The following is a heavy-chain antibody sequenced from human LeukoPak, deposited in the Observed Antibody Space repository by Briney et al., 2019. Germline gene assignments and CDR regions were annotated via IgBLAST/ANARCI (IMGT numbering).Heavy chain of an antibody. D-gene: IGHD3-10*01. V-gene: IGHV3-48*01. Sequence: PGGSLRLSCAASGFTFSSYSMTWVRQAPGKGLEWVSYISSGSGTIYYADSVKGRFTISRGNAHNSLYLQMNSLKAEDTAVYYCATPLSIGGYWGQGTLVTVSS. J-gene: IGHJ4*02. CDR3: ATPLSIGGY. CDR1: GFTFSSYS. CDR2: ISSGSGTI.